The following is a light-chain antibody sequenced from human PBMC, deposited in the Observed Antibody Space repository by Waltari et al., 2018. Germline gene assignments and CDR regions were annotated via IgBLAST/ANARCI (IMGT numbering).Light chain of an antibody. Sequence: VILTQSPATLSLSPGERATLSCRASQSVSSYLAWYQQKPGQAPRLLIYGASSRATGIPDRFSGSGSGTEFTLTINGLEPEDFAVYYCQKYSSSPPYSFGQGTKVEIK. J-gene: IGKJ2*03. CDR3: QKYSSSPPYS. CDR2: GAS. V-gene: IGKV3-20*01. CDR1: QSVSSY.